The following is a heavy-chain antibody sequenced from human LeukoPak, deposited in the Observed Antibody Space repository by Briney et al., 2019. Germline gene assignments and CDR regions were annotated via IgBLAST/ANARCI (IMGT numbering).Heavy chain of an antibody. CDR2: ISAYNGNT. J-gene: IGHJ4*02. CDR3: ARAGGYYDYVWGSYRSYYFDY. CDR1: GYTFTSYG. V-gene: IGHV1-18*01. Sequence: VASVKVSCKASGYTFTSYGISWVRQAPGQGLEWMGWISAYNGNTNYAQKLQGRVTMTTDTSTSTAYMELRSLRSDDTAVYYCARAGGYYDYVWGSYRSYYFDYWGQGTLVTVSS. D-gene: IGHD3-16*02.